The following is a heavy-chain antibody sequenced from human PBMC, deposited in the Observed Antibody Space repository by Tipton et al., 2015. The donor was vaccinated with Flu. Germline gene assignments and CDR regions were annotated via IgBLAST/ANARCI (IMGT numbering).Heavy chain of an antibody. CDR2: INQDGSQS. CDR3: ARAWAAVGSA. V-gene: IGHV3-7*01. CDR1: GFNLSPYW. J-gene: IGHJ5*02. D-gene: IGHD6-13*01. Sequence: GSLRLSCVASGFNLSPYWVAWVRQAPGKGLEWVANINQDGSQSYYLDSVKGRFFISRDNAKNSAFLQMNSLRSDDTAIYFCARAWAAVGSAWGQGTLVTVSS.